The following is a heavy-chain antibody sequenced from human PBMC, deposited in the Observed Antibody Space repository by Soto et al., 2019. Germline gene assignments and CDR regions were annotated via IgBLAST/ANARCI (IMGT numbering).Heavy chain of an antibody. Sequence: GGSLRLSCAASGFTFSSYDMHWVRQATGKGLEWVSAIGTAGDTYYPGSVKGRFTISRENAKNSLYLQMNSLRAGDTAVYYCARGRRITIFGSWLLGYSYFDYWGQGTLVTVSS. D-gene: IGHD3-3*01. V-gene: IGHV3-13*01. CDR1: GFTFSSYD. CDR3: ARGRRITIFGSWLLGYSYFDY. CDR2: IGTAGDT. J-gene: IGHJ4*02.